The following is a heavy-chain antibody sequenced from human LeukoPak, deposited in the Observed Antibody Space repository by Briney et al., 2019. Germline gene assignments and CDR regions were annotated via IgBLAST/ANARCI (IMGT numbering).Heavy chain of an antibody. Sequence: GGSLRLSCAASGFTFSNYAMTWVRQAPGKGLGWVSTINAVDANTFYADSVKGRFTVSRDNSENTLYLQMNSLRAEDTAVYYCAKQFLGTNGGRGTVVTVSS. J-gene: IGHJ4*02. CDR3: AKQFLGTN. CDR2: INAVDANT. V-gene: IGHV3-23*01. CDR1: GFTFSNYA. D-gene: IGHD1-1*01.